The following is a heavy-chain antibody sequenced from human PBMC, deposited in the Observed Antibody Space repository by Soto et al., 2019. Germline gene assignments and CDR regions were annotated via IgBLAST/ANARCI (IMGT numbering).Heavy chain of an antibody. CDR1: GGSISSGGYS. J-gene: IGHJ5*02. Sequence: SETLFLTCAVSGGSISSGGYSWSWIRQPPGKGLEWIGYIYHSGSTYYNPSLKSRVTISVDRSKNQFSLKLSSVTAADTAVYYCARGSSGYYYVWFDPWGQGTLVTVSS. D-gene: IGHD3-22*01. CDR2: IYHSGST. CDR3: ARGSSGYYYVWFDP. V-gene: IGHV4-30-2*01.